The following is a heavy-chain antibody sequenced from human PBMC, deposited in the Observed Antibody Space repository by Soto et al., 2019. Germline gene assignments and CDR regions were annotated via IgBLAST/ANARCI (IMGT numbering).Heavy chain of an antibody. D-gene: IGHD6-13*01. CDR1: GYTFTNYA. J-gene: IGHJ4*02. V-gene: IGHV1-18*01. CDR3: ARDLAAAGPFDY. Sequence: QVQLVQSGAEVKKPGASVKVSCKASGYTFTNYAFSWVRQAPGQGLEWMGWISAYNGNTNYPQKLQGRVTMTTDTATSTAYMELRSLRSDDTAVYYCARDLAAAGPFDYWGQGTLVTVSS. CDR2: ISAYNGNT.